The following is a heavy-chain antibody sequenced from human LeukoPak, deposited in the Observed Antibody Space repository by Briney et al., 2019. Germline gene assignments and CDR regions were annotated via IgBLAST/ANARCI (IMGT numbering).Heavy chain of an antibody. CDR3: ARGSYSGYVSGFDY. CDR1: VFTFSSYA. J-gene: IGHJ4*02. CDR2: ISYDGSNK. V-gene: IGHV3-30*04. Sequence: GRSLRLSCAASVFTFSSYAMHWVRQAPGKGLEWVAVISYDGSNKYYADSVKGRFTISRDNSKNTLYLQMNSLRAEDTAVYYCARGSYSGYVSGFDYWGQGTLVTVSS. D-gene: IGHD5-12*01.